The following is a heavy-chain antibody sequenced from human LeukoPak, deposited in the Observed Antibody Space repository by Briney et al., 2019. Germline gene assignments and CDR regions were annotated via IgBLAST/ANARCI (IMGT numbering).Heavy chain of an antibody. CDR2: ISSSSSYI. Sequence: GGSLRLSCAASGFTFSSYSMNWVRQAPGKGLEWVSSISSSSSYIYYADSVKGRFTISRDNAKNSLYLQMNSLRGEDTAVYYCARDRTGYSSSWLDAFDIWGQGTMVTVSS. CDR1: GFTFSSYS. V-gene: IGHV3-21*01. J-gene: IGHJ3*02. D-gene: IGHD6-13*01. CDR3: ARDRTGYSSSWLDAFDI.